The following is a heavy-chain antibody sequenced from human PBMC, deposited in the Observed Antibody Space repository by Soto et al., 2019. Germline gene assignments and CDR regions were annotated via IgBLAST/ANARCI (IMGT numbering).Heavy chain of an antibody. CDR2: ISRRSYTI. J-gene: IGHJ6*02. CDR1: GFTFSTYS. V-gene: IGHV3-48*02. D-gene: IGHD3-16*01. CDR3: ARWGSSSDNGMDV. Sequence: EVQLVESGGGLVQPGGSLRLSCAASGFTFSTYSMNWGSQAHGKGLEWVSYISRRSYTIYYVDSVKGRFTISRENSKNSLYLQMNSLRDQDMAVYYWARWGSSSDNGMDVWGQGTTVTVSS.